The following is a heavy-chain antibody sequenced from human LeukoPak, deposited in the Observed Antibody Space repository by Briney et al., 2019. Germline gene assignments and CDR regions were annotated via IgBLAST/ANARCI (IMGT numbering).Heavy chain of an antibody. CDR1: GFTVSTNC. J-gene: IGHJ4*02. V-gene: IGHV3-53*04. D-gene: IGHD5-18*01. CDR3: ARVDTVMAYYFDL. Sequence: GGSLRLSCAASGFTVSTNCMTWVRQAPGKGLEWVSTIYSGGTTYYADSVMGRFTTSRHNSRNTLCLQMNSLRAEDTAVYYCARVDTVMAYYFDLWGQGTLVTVSS. CDR2: IYSGGTT.